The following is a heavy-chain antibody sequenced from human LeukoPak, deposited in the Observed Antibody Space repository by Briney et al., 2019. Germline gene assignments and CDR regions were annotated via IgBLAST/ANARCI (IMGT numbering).Heavy chain of an antibody. Sequence: SETLSLTCTVSGGSISSYYWSWIRQPPGKGLEWIGYIYYSGSTNYNPSLKSRVTISVDTSKNQFSLKLSSVTAADTAVYYCARATVTGPTDFDYWGQGTLVTVSS. CDR2: IYYSGST. CDR3: ARATVTGPTDFDY. CDR1: GGSISSYY. D-gene: IGHD4-17*01. J-gene: IGHJ4*02. V-gene: IGHV4-59*01.